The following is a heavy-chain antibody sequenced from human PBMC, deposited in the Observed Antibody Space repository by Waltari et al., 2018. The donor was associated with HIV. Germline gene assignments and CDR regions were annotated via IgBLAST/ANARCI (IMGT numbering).Heavy chain of an antibody. Sequence: QVTLKESGPVLVKPTETLTLTCTVSGFSLSNARMGVSWIRQPPGKALEWLAHIFSNDEKSYRTSLKSRLTISKDTSKSQVVLTMTNMDPVDTATYYCARIVGGPARERMIVVDLPFDYWGQGTLVTVSS. J-gene: IGHJ4*02. CDR1: GFSLSNARMG. D-gene: IGHD3-22*01. CDR2: IFSNDEK. V-gene: IGHV2-26*01. CDR3: ARIVGGPARERMIVVDLPFDY.